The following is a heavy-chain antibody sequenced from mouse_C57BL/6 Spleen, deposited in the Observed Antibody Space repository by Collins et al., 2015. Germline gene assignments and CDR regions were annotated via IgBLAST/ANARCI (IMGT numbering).Heavy chain of an antibody. CDR2: IDPESGGT. J-gene: IGHJ2*01. V-gene: IGHV1-15*01. CDR3: TRSEVFYYGRSPYYFDY. Sequence: QVQLQQSGAELVRPGASVTLSCKASGYTFTDYEMHWVKQTPVHGLEWIGVIDPESGGTAYNQKFKGKAILTADKSSSTAYMELRSLTSEDSAVYHCTRSEVFYYGRSPYYFDYWGLGTTLTVSS. D-gene: IGHD1-1*01. CDR1: GYTFTDYE.